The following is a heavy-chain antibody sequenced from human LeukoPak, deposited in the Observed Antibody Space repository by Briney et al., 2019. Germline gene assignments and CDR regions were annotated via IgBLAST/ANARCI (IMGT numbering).Heavy chain of an antibody. CDR1: GGSFSGYY. CDR2: INHSGGT. Sequence: SETLSLTCAVYGGSFSGYYWSWIRQPPGKGLEWIGEINHSGGTNYNPSLKSRVTISVDTSKNQFSLKLSSVTAADTAVYYCARGRRGSASHWGQGTLVTVSS. V-gene: IGHV4-34*01. J-gene: IGHJ4*02. CDR3: ARGRRGSASH. D-gene: IGHD1-26*01.